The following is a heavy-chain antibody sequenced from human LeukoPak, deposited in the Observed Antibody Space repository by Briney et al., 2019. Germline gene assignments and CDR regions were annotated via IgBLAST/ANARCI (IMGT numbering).Heavy chain of an antibody. J-gene: IGHJ4*02. CDR1: GFIFSNYG. CDR3: ARDYYGDHYFDY. D-gene: IGHD4-17*01. CDR2: ISASGSAT. Sequence: GGSLRLSCAASGFIFSNYGMNWVRQAPGKGLEWVAAISASGSATSYADSVRGRFTISRDNAKNSLYLQMNSLRAEDTAVYYCARDYYGDHYFDYWGQGTLVTVSS. V-gene: IGHV3-21*01.